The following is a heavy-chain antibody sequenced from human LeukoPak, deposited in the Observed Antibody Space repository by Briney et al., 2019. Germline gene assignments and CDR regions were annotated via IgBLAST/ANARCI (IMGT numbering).Heavy chain of an antibody. D-gene: IGHD2-2*01. J-gene: IGHJ6*02. Sequence: SVKVSCKASGGTFSSYAISWVRQAPGQGLEWMGGIIPIFGTANYAQKFQGRVTITAGESTSTAYMELSSLRSEDTAVYYCARVSCSSTSCYSYYYYYGMDVWGQGTTVTVSS. CDR1: GGTFSSYA. CDR2: IIPIFGTA. V-gene: IGHV1-69*13. CDR3: ARVSCSSTSCYSYYYYYGMDV.